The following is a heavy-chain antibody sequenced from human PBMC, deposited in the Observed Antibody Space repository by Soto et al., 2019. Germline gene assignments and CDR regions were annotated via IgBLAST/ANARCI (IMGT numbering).Heavy chain of an antibody. CDR1: GYTFTSYA. D-gene: IGHD3-10*01. Sequence: ASVKVSCKASGYTFTSYAMHWVRQAPGQRLEWMGWINAGNGNTKYSQKFQGRVTITRDTSASTAYMELSSLRSEDTAVYYCARDFTGSGSYYNLYYYYGMDVWGQGTTVTVSS. J-gene: IGHJ6*02. CDR3: ARDFTGSGSYYNLYYYYGMDV. CDR2: INAGNGNT. V-gene: IGHV1-3*01.